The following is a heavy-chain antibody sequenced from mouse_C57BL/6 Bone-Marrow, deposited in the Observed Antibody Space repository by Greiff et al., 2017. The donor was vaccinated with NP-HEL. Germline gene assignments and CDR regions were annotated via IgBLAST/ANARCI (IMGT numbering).Heavy chain of an antibody. CDR2: IDPETGGP. CDR1: GYTFTDYE. CDR3: TRSTMGRRGFAY. J-gene: IGHJ3*01. Sequence: QVQLQQSGAELVRPGASVTLSCKASGYTFTDYEMHWVKQTPVHGLEWIGAIDPETGGPAYNQKFKGKAILTADKSSSTAYMELRSLTSEDSAVYYCTRSTMGRRGFAYWGQGTLVTVSA. V-gene: IGHV1-15*01. D-gene: IGHD2-1*01.